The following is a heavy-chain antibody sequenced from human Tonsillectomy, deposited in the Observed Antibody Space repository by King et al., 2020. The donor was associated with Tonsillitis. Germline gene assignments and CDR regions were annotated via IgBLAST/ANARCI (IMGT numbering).Heavy chain of an antibody. J-gene: IGHJ6*03. CDR1: GFTFRDYH. V-gene: IGHV3-11*05. Sequence: VQLVESGGGLVKPGGSLRLSCAASGFTFRDYHMGGIRQAPGNGLEWVSYMTSVSGYTNHADSVKGRFTISRDNAKNSLYLQMSSLRAEDTAVYYCARDRGGSWYYYYYMDVWGKGTTVTVSS. CDR2: MTSVSGYT. D-gene: IGHD6-13*01. CDR3: ARDRGGSWYYYYYMDV.